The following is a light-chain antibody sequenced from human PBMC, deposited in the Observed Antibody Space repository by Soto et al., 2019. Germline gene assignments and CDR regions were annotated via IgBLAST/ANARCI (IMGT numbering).Light chain of an antibody. J-gene: IGLJ1*01. CDR2: DVS. CDR1: SSDVGGYNY. V-gene: IGLV2-14*04. Sequence: PGQSITISCTGTSSDVGGYNYVSWHQQHPGKAPKLTIYDVSSRPSGVSNRFSASKSGNTASLTISGLQAEDEADYYCTSYTSSGTYVFGIGTKVTVL. CDR3: TSYTSSGTYV.